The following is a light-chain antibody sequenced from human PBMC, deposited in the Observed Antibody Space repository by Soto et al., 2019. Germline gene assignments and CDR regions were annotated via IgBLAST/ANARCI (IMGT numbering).Light chain of an antibody. J-gene: IGKJ1*01. CDR2: DAS. Sequence: EIVLTQSPATLSLSPGERATLSCRASQSIGYYLAWYQEKPGQAPRLLIYDASIRATGIPARFSGSWSGTDFTLTINGLEPEDSAVYYCQQYGSFGQGTKVDIK. CDR1: QSIGYY. V-gene: IGKV3-11*01. CDR3: QQYGS.